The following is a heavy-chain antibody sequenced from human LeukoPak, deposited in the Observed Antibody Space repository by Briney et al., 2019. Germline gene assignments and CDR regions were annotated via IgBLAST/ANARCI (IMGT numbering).Heavy chain of an antibody. J-gene: IGHJ4*02. CDR2: ISAYNGNT. CDR3: ATYDYVDYDSY. Sequence: ASVKVSCKASGYTFTSHGISWVRQAPGQGLEWMGWISAYNGNTNYAQKLQGRVTMTTDTSTSTAYMELRSLRSDDTAVYYCATYDYVDYDSYWGQGTLVTVSS. D-gene: IGHD4-17*01. CDR1: GYTFTSHG. V-gene: IGHV1-18*01.